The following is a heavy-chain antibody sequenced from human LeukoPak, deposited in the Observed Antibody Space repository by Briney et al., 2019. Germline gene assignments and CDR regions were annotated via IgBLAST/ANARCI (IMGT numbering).Heavy chain of an antibody. Sequence: SETLPLTCTVSGGSISSSSYYWGWIRQPPGKGLEWIGSIYYSGSTYYNPSLKSRVTISVDTSKNQFSLKLSSVTAADTAVYYCASNYGYGPHEYYYYYYMDVWGKGTTVTVSS. J-gene: IGHJ6*03. CDR1: GGSISSSSYY. CDR3: ASNYGYGPHEYYYYYYMDV. D-gene: IGHD5-18*01. CDR2: IYYSGST. V-gene: IGHV4-39*07.